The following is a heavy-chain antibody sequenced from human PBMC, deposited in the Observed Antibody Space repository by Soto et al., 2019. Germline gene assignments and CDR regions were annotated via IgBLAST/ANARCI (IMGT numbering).Heavy chain of an antibody. CDR1: GFTFSSYG. CDR3: AKDLFGVNWFDP. CDR2: ISYDGSNK. J-gene: IGHJ5*02. V-gene: IGHV3-30*18. Sequence: QVQLVESGGGVVQPGRSLRLSCAASGFTFSSYGMHWVRQAPGKGLEWVAVISYDGSNKYYADSVKGRFTISRDNSKNTLYLQMNSLRAEDTAVYYCAKDLFGVNWFDPWGQGTLVTVSS. D-gene: IGHD3-16*01.